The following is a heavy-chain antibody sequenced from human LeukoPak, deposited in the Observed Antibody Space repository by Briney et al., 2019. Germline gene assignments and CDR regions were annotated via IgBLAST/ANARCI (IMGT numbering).Heavy chain of an antibody. CDR1: GFTLSSCW. J-gene: IGHJ4*02. CDR3: ASLKGTTTNIDS. Sequence: GGSLRLSCAASGFTLSSCWMSWVRQAPGKRLEWVANIKQDGSEKNYVDPVKGRFTISRDNAKNSLYLQMNSLRAEDSAVYYCASLKGTTTNIDSWGQGTLVTVSS. CDR2: IKQDGSEK. V-gene: IGHV3-7*01. D-gene: IGHD2/OR15-2a*01.